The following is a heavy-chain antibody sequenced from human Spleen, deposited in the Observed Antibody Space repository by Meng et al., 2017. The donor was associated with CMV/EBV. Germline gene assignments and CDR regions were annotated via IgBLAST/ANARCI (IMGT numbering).Heavy chain of an antibody. V-gene: IGHV1-2*02. Sequence: SCKASGYTFIDQYINWVRQAPGQGLEWMGGIDPNNGDTYYAQKYQGRVTLTADTSISTAYMELRTLRSDDTALYYCARSLNSGTSHYWGQGTLVTVSS. J-gene: IGHJ4*02. CDR3: ARSLNSGTSHY. D-gene: IGHD1-26*01. CDR1: GYTFIDQY. CDR2: IDPNNGDT.